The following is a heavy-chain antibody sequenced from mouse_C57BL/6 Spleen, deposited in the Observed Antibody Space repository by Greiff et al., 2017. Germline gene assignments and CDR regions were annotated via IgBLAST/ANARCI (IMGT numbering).Heavy chain of an antibody. D-gene: IGHD2-2*01. CDR1: GYTFTSYW. J-gene: IGHJ3*01. V-gene: IGHV1-69*01. CDR3: ARSYGYDGRGFAY. Sequence: QVQLKQPGAELVMPGASVKLSCKASGYTFTSYWMHWVKQRPGQGLEWIGEIDPSDSYTNYNQKFKGKSTLTVDKSSSTAYMQLSSLTSEDSAVYYCARSYGYDGRGFAYWGQGTLVTVSA. CDR2: IDPSDSYT.